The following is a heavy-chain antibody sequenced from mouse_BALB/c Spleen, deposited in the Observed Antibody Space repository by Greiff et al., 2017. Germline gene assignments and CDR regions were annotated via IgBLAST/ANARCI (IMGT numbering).Heavy chain of an antibody. J-gene: IGHJ4*01. CDR1: GFTFSDYY. V-gene: IGHV5-4*02. CDR2: ISSGGSYT. Sequence: EVHLVESGGGLVKPGGSLKLSCAASGFTFSDYYMYWVRQTPEKRLEWVATISSGGSYTYYPDSVKGRFTISRDNAKNTLYLQMSSLRSEDTAMYYCAREGYGNSYAMDYWGQGTSVTVSS. D-gene: IGHD2-10*02. CDR3: AREGYGNSYAMDY.